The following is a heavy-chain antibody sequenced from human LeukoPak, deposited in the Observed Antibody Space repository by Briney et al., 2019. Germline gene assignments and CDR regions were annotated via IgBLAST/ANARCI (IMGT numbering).Heavy chain of an antibody. CDR1: GYTFTSYY. Sequence: ASVKVSCKASGYTFTSYYMHWVRQAPGQGLEWMGIINPSGGSTSYAQKFQGRVTMTRDMSTSTVYMELSSLRSEDTAVYYCARDQGEPDYYDSSGYPGGYWGQGTLVTVSS. V-gene: IGHV1-46*01. D-gene: IGHD3-22*01. CDR3: ARDQGEPDYYDSSGYPGGY. CDR2: INPSGGST. J-gene: IGHJ4*02.